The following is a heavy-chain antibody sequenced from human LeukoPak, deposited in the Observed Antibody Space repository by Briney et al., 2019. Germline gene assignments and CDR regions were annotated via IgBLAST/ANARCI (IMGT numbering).Heavy chain of an antibody. V-gene: IGHV3-7*01. J-gene: IGHJ6*02. CDR1: GFPFSSYW. Sequence: GGSLRLSCVASGFPFSSYWMTWVRQAPGKGLEWVANIKQDGSKKSYVDSVKGRFTISRDNAKNSLYLQMNSLRAEDTAVYYCARDRRAIAVAGTGIYYYYGMDVWGQGTTVTVSS. CDR3: ARDRRAIAVAGTGIYYYYGMDV. D-gene: IGHD6-19*01. CDR2: IKQDGSKK.